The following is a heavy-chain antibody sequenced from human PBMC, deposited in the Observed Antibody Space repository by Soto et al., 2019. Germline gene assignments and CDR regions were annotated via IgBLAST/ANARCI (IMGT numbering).Heavy chain of an antibody. D-gene: IGHD1-26*01. CDR1: GDSVSSNTAA. CDR3: ARVGSGSNYGNPDYYYYSIDV. CDR2: TFYRSKWYN. V-gene: IGHV6-1*01. J-gene: IGHJ6*02. Sequence: SQTLSLTCAISGDSVSSNTAAWNWIRQSPSRGLEWLGRTFYRSKWYNDYAFSEKGRITINSDTSKNQVSLHLSSVTPDDTAVYYCARVGSGSNYGNPDYYYYSIDVWGQGTTVTVSS.